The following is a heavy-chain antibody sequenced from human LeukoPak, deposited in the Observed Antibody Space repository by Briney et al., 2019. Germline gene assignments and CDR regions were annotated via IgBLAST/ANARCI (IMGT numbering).Heavy chain of an antibody. CDR1: GYTFTSYY. CDR3: ARDLPYCSSTSCYPDNWFDP. J-gene: IGHJ5*02. D-gene: IGHD2-2*01. V-gene: IGHV1-3*01. CDR2: INAGNGNT. Sequence: ASVKVSCKASGYTFTSYYMHWVRQAPGQRLEWMGWINAGNGNTKYSQKFQGRVTITRDTSASTAYMELSSLRSEDTAVYYCARDLPYCSSTSCYPDNWFDPWGQGTLVTVSS.